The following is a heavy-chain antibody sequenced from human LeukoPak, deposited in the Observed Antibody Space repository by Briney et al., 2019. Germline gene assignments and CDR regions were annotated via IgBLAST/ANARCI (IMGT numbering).Heavy chain of an antibody. CDR2: IWSDGSNK. D-gene: IGHD1-26*01. J-gene: IGHJ4*02. CDR3: VRDERPYYLDY. Sequence: GRSLRLSCAASGFIFSSYGMHWVRQAPGKGLEWVAVIWSDGSNKYYADSVKGRFTISRDTSKNTLYLQMNSLRAEDTAVYYCVRDERPYYLDYWGQGTLLTVSS. V-gene: IGHV3-33*01. CDR1: GFIFSSYG.